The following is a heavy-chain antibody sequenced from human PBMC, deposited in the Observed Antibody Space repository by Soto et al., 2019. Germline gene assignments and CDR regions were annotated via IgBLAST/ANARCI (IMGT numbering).Heavy chain of an antibody. D-gene: IGHD2-15*01. CDR1: GFTFSSYG. V-gene: IGHV3-33*01. CDR3: ASNYCSPGSCYSGAYYYYGMDL. J-gene: IGHJ6*02. CDR2: IWYDGSNK. Sequence: GGSLRLSCAASGFTFSSYGMHWVRQAPGKGLEWVAVIWYDGSNKYYADSVKGRFTISRDNSKDTLYLQMNSLRAEDTAVYYCASNYCSPGSCYSGAYYYYGMDLWRQGTTVTVSS.